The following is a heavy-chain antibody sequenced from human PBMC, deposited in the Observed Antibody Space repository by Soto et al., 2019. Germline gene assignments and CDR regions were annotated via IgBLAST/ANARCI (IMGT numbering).Heavy chain of an antibody. J-gene: IGHJ4*02. V-gene: IGHV4-61*01. Sequence: SETLSLTCTVSGGSFKSGSYSWSWIRQPPGKGLEWIGYVYHTGRTGYNPSLKSRVSISMDTSKNQFSLNLDSVTAADTAVYFCARDFAYFDSWGQGTLVTVSS. CDR1: GGSFKSGSYS. CDR2: VYHTGRT. CDR3: ARDFAYFDS. D-gene: IGHD3-3*01.